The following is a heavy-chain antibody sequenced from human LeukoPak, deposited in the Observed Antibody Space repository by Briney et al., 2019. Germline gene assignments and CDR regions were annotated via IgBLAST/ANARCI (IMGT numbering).Heavy chain of an antibody. Sequence: PGGSLRLSCAASGFTFSSYGMHWVRQAPGKGLEWVAVISYDGSNKYYADSVKGRFTISRDNSKNTLYLQMNSLRAQDTAVYYCAKDRGYDSSGYYEGHYFDYWGQGTLVTVSS. CDR2: ISYDGSNK. D-gene: IGHD3-22*01. V-gene: IGHV3-30*18. J-gene: IGHJ4*02. CDR3: AKDRGYDSSGYYEGHYFDY. CDR1: GFTFSSYG.